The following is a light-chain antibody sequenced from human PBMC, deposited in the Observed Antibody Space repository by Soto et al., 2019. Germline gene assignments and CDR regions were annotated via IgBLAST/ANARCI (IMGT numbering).Light chain of an antibody. CDR1: QSVSSN. J-gene: IGKJ1*01. CDR3: QQYNNWPQT. Sequence: EIVLTHSPGTLSLSPWERATLSCRASQSVSSNLAWYQQKPGQAPRLLIYGASTRATGIPARFSGSGSGTEFTLTISSLQSEDFAVYYCQQYNNWPQTFGQGTKVDIK. V-gene: IGKV3-15*01. CDR2: GAS.